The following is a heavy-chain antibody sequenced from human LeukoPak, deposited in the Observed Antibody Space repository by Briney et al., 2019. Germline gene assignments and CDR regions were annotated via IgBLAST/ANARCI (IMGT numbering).Heavy chain of an antibody. CDR1: GYTFTSYG. D-gene: IGHD3-22*01. V-gene: IGHV1-2*02. CDR2: INPNSGGT. CDR3: ARVAQPYYYDSSGYYFDY. Sequence: ASVKVSCKASGYTFTSYGINWVRQAPGQGLEWMGWINPNSGGTNYAQKFQGRVTMTRDTSISTAYMELSRLRSDDTAVYYCARVAQPYYYDSSGYYFDYWGQGTLVTVSS. J-gene: IGHJ4*02.